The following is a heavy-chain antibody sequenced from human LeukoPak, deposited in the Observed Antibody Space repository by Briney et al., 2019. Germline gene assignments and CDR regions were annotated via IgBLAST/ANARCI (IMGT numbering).Heavy chain of an antibody. D-gene: IGHD1-26*01. CDR3: ARGHVTWDLDYFDY. Sequence: GGSLRLSCAASGFTFSSYAMHWVRQAPGKGLEWVAVISYDGSNKYYADSVKGRFTISRDNSKNTLYLQMNSLRAEDTAVYYCARGHVTWDLDYFDYWGQGTLVTVSS. CDR1: GFTFSSYA. CDR2: ISYDGSNK. J-gene: IGHJ4*02. V-gene: IGHV3-30-3*01.